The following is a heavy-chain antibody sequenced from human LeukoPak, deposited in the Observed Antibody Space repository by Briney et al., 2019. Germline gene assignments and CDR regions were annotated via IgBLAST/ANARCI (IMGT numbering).Heavy chain of an antibody. D-gene: IGHD2-15*01. V-gene: IGHV4-59*01. CDR1: GGSISSYY. J-gene: IGHJ2*01. Sequence: SETLSLTCTVSGGSISSYYWSWIRQPPGEGLEWIGYIYYSGSTNYNPSLKSRVTISVDTSKNQFSLKLSSVTAADTAVYYCARYCSGGSCYGLRYFDLWGRGTLVTVSS. CDR2: IYYSGST. CDR3: ARYCSGGSCYGLRYFDL.